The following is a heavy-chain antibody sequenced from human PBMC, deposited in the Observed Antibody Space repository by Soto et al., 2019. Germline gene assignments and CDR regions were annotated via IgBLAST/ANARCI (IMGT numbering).Heavy chain of an antibody. CDR1: GYSFTSYW. Sequence: GESLKISCKGSGYSFTSYWIGWVRQMPGKGLEWMGIIYPGDSDTRYSPSFQGQVTISADKSISTAYLQWSSLKASDTAMYYCARRGAYYDSSGYFYYYGMGVWGQLTTVTV. CDR2: IYPGDSDT. D-gene: IGHD3-22*01. V-gene: IGHV5-51*01. CDR3: ARRGAYYDSSGYFYYYGMGV. J-gene: IGHJ6*02.